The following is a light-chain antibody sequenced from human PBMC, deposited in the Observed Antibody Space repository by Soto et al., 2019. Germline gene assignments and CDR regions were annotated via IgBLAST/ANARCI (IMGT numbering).Light chain of an antibody. CDR3: AAWDDSRNGGV. CDR2: NNN. Sequence: QSVLTQPPSASGTPGQRVTISCSGSSSNIGGNTVNWYQKLPGTAPKLLIHNNNQRPSGVPDRFSGSKSGTSASLAISGVRSEDEADYYCAAWDDSRNGGVFGGGTKLTVL. CDR1: SSNIGGNT. J-gene: IGLJ3*02. V-gene: IGLV1-44*01.